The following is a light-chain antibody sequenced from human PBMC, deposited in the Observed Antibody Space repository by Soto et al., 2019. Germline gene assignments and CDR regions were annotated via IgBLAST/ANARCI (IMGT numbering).Light chain of an antibody. CDR1: QSVGSY. V-gene: IGKV3-11*01. Sequence: EIALTQSPATLSLSPGERATLSCRASQSVGSYLAWYEHYPGQAPRLLIYDASNSAPGFPARFSGSGSGTDSTLTISSPEPEDFEDYYCHRRYNWPSTFGQGTKLEIK. CDR3: HRRYNWPST. CDR2: DAS. J-gene: IGKJ2*02.